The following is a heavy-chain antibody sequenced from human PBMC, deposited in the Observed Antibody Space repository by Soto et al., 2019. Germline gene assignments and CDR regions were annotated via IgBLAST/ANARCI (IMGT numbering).Heavy chain of an antibody. CDR3: ARGYSRYNPH. CDR1: GFTFSKDA. Sequence: LRLSCVASGFTFSKDAMSWVRQAPGKGLEWVSVFSESGDSTYYADSVKGRFTISRDNSRNTLYLQMSSLGAEDTALYYCARGYSRYNPHWGQGTLVTVYS. CDR2: FSESGDST. D-gene: IGHD3-22*01. J-gene: IGHJ4*02. V-gene: IGHV3-23*01.